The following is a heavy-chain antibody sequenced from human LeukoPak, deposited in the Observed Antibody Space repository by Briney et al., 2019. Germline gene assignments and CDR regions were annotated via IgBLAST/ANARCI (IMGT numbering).Heavy chain of an antibody. CDR3: ARDCCGPDY. V-gene: IGHV3-7*01. CDR1: GFTFSSDW. Sequence: GGSLRLSCAASGFTFSSDWMSWVRQAPGKGLEWVANIKQDGSEKYYVDSVKGRFTISRDNAKNSLYLQMNSLRAEDTAVYYCARDCCGPDYWGQGTLVTVSS. CDR2: IKQDGSEK. J-gene: IGHJ4*02. D-gene: IGHD2-21*01.